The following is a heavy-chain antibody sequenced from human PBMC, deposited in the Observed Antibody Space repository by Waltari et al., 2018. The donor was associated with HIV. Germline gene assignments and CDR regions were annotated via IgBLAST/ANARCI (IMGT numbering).Heavy chain of an antibody. J-gene: IGHJ4*02. CDR1: GVTFSSYW. CDR2: IKQDGSEK. CDR3: ARDQWYGDYVPNYFDY. Sequence: EVQLVESGGGLVQPGGSLRLSCAASGVTFSSYWMSWVRQAPGKGLEWVANIKQDGSEKYYVDSVKGRFTISRDNAKNSLYLQMNSLRAEDTAVYYCARDQWYGDYVPNYFDYWGQGTLVTVSS. D-gene: IGHD4-17*01. V-gene: IGHV3-7*03.